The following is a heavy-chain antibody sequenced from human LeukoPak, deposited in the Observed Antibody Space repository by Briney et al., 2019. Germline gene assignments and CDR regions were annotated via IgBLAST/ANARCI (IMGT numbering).Heavy chain of an antibody. Sequence: GGSLRLSCAASGFTFSSYGMSWVRQAPGKGLEWVSTISSSGGNTYYADSVKGRFTISRDNSKNTLYLQMNSLRAEDTAIYYCAREIPFVVAFDYWGQGTLVTVSS. J-gene: IGHJ4*02. CDR2: ISSSGGNT. CDR3: AREIPFVVAFDY. CDR1: GFTFSSYG. V-gene: IGHV3-23*01. D-gene: IGHD2-21*01.